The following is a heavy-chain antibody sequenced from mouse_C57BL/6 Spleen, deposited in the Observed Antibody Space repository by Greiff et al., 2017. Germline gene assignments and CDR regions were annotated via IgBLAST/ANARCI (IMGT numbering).Heavy chain of an antibody. J-gene: IGHJ2*01. CDR2: ISSGSSTI. CDR3: ARFDY. CDR1: GFTFSDYG. V-gene: IGHV5-17*01. Sequence: EVQLQESGGGLVKPGGSLKLSCAASGFTFSDYGMHWVRQAPEKGLEWVAYISSGSSTIYYADPVKGRFTISRDNAKNTLFLQMTSLRSEDTAMYYCARFDYWGQGTTLTVSS.